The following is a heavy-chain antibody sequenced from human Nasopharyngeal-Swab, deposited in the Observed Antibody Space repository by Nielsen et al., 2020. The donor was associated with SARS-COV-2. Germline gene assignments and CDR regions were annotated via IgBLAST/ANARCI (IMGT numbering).Heavy chain of an antibody. J-gene: IGHJ4*02. CDR1: GFSVSTYY. CDR3: ARGDDSSGYPYSHDY. D-gene: IGHD3-22*01. V-gene: IGHV3-66*01. CDR2: IYAGGST. Sequence: GASLKISCAASGFSVSTYYMSWVRQAPGKGLEWVSSIYAGGSTYYADSVKGRFTISRDNSKNTLYLQMNSLRAEDTAVYYCARGDDSSGYPYSHDYWGQGTLVTVSS.